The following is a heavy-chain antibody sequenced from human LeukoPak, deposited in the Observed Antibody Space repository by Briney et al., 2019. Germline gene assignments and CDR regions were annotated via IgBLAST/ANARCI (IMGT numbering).Heavy chain of an antibody. D-gene: IGHD6-19*01. Sequence: ASVKVSCKPSGYTFTTYGITWVRQAPGQGLEWLGWISAYNGDTNYAQKFQGRVSMTTDTSTSTVYMRLRSLRSDDTAMYYCARRKYSSGWHLDHWGQGTLVTVSS. CDR2: ISAYNGDT. J-gene: IGHJ4*02. CDR3: ARRKYSSGWHLDH. CDR1: GYTFTTYG. V-gene: IGHV1-18*01.